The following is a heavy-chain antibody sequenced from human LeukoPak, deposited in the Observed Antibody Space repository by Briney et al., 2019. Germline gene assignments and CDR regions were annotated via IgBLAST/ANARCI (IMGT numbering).Heavy chain of an antibody. J-gene: IGHJ4*02. CDR1: GYTFTSYD. V-gene: IGHV1-69*05. CDR2: IIPIFGTA. D-gene: IGHD5-18*01. CDR3: ARGYSYGYYFDY. Sequence: SVKVSCKASGYTFTSYDINWVRQATGQGLEWMGGIIPIFGTADYAQKFQGRVTITTDESTSTAYMELSSLRSEDTAVYYCARGYSYGYYFDYWGQGTLVTVSS.